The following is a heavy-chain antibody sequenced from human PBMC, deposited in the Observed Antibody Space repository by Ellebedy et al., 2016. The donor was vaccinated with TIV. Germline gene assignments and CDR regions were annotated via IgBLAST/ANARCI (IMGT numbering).Heavy chain of an antibody. D-gene: IGHD5-12*01. CDR1: GFTFSGYA. CDR2: ISGSGGST. Sequence: GESLKISCAASGFTFSGYAMSWVRQAPGKGLEWVSAISGSGGSTYYADSVKGRFTISRENAKNSLYLQMSSLRAEDTAVYYCARAPIVATINYYYGMDVWGQGTTVTVSS. V-gene: IGHV3-23*01. J-gene: IGHJ6*02. CDR3: ARAPIVATINYYYGMDV.